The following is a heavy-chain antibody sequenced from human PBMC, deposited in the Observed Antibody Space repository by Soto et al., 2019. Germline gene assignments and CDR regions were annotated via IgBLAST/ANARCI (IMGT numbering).Heavy chain of an antibody. CDR2: ISSSGSTI. Sequence: PGGSLGLSCAASGFTFSDYYMSWIRQAPGKGLEWVSYISSSGSTIYYADSVKGRFTISRDNAKNSLYLQMNSLRAEDTAVYYCARDGPLRFLEWLFPAGGLDYGMDVWGQGTTVTVSS. V-gene: IGHV3-11*01. CDR1: GFTFSDYY. CDR3: ARDGPLRFLEWLFPAGGLDYGMDV. J-gene: IGHJ6*02. D-gene: IGHD3-3*01.